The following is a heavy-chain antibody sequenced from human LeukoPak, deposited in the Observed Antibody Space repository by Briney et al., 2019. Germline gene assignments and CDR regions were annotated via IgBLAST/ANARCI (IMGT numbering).Heavy chain of an antibody. CDR1: GGSFSGYY. CDR3: ARVFIAVAGIFQRTHYYYYMDV. Sequence: PSETLSLTCAVYGGSFSGYYWSWIRQPPGKGLEWIGEINHSGSTNYNPSLKSRVTISVDTSKNQFSLKLSSVTAEDTAVYYCARVFIAVAGIFQRTHYYYYMDVWGKGTTVTVSS. J-gene: IGHJ6*03. V-gene: IGHV4-34*01. D-gene: IGHD6-19*01. CDR2: INHSGST.